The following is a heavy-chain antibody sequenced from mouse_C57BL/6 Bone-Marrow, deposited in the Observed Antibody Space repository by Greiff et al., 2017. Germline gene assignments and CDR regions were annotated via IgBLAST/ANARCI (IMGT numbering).Heavy chain of an antibody. CDR3: ARGWLYDGYYRHWFAY. CDR2: IYPRSGNT. D-gene: IGHD2-3*01. J-gene: IGHJ3*01. Sequence: QVHVKQSGAELARPGASVMLSCKASGYTFTSYGISWVKQRTGQGLEWIGEIYPRSGNTYYQEKFKGKDTLTADKSSSTAYMELRGLTSEDSAVYYWARGWLYDGYYRHWFAYWGQGTLVAVSA. CDR1: GYTFTSYG. V-gene: IGHV1-81*01.